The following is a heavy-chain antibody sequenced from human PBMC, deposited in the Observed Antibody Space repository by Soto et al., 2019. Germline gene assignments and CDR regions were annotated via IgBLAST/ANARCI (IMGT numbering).Heavy chain of an antibody. CDR1: GFIFTDHW. CDR2: INSGGTRV. CDR3: PRGDCSGPSCFFGGTH. J-gene: IGHJ4*02. V-gene: IGHV3-74*01. D-gene: IGHD2-2*01. Sequence: EVHLAESGGGLVQPGGSLRLSCVASGFIFTDHWMHWVRQAPGKALVWVARINSGGTRVNYADFVKGRFTISRDNAQDTLYLQMTSLGVDDTAVYYCPRGDCSGPSCFFGGTHWGQGTLVTVSS.